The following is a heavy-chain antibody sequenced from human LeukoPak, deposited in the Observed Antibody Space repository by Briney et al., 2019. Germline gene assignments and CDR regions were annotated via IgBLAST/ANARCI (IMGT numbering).Heavy chain of an antibody. CDR3: ARDQYGPSDAFDI. CDR1: GFTFSSYA. V-gene: IGHV3-23*01. CDR2: ISGSGGST. Sequence: GGSLRLSCAASGFTFSSYAMSWVRQAPGKGLEWVSAISGSGGSTYYADSVKGRFTISRDNAKNSLYLQMNSLRAEDTAVYYCARDQYGPSDAFDIWGQGTMVTVSS. J-gene: IGHJ3*02. D-gene: IGHD4-17*01.